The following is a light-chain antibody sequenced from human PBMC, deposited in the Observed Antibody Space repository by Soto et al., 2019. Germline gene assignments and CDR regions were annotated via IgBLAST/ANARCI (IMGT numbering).Light chain of an antibody. CDR3: TSYTTSSTYV. Sequence: LTQPASVSGSPGQSITISCTGTSSDVGNYIYVFWFQQHPGKAPKLIISEVSNRPSGVSSRFSGSKSGNTASLIISGLQAEDEAHYYCTSYTTSSTYVFGTGTKVTVL. V-gene: IGLV2-14*01. CDR1: SSDVGNYIY. J-gene: IGLJ1*01. CDR2: EVS.